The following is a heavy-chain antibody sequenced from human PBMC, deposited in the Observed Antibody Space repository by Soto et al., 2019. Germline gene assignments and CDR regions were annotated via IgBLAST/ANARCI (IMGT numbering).Heavy chain of an antibody. Sequence: SVKVSCKASGGTFSSYAISWVRQAPGQGLEWMGGIIPIFGTANYAQKFQGRVTITADESTSTAYMELSSLRSEDTAVYYCARDPGSNHDAFDIWGQGTMVTVSS. J-gene: IGHJ3*02. V-gene: IGHV1-69*13. CDR2: IIPIFGTA. D-gene: IGHD2-15*01. CDR3: ARDPGSNHDAFDI. CDR1: GGTFSSYA.